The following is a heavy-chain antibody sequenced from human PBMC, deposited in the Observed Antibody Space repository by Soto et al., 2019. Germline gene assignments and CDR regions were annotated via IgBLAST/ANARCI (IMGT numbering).Heavy chain of an antibody. CDR3: AKKYYFGSGSYVFYFDY. Sequence: EVQLLESGGGSVQPGGSLRLSCAASGFTFSNYAMTWVRQAPGKGLEWVSTMSGIAGNTYYADSVKGRFTISRDNSKNTLYLQMNSLRAEDTAVYYCAKKYYFGSGSYVFYFDYWGQGTLVTVSS. CDR1: GFTFSNYA. J-gene: IGHJ4*02. V-gene: IGHV3-23*01. D-gene: IGHD3-10*01. CDR2: MSGIAGNT.